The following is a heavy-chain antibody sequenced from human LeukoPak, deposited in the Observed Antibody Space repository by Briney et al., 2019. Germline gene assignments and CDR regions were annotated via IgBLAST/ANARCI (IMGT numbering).Heavy chain of an antibody. CDR2: ISSSGSYI. J-gene: IGHJ6*02. D-gene: IGHD2-8*01. CDR1: GFTFSSYS. V-gene: IGHV3-21*01. CDR3: ARVRDCTNGVCHTTNYYYYYGMDV. Sequence: GGSLRLSCAASGFTFSSYSMNWVRQAPGKGLEWVSSISSSGSYIYYADSVKGRFTISRDNAKNSLYLQMNSLRAEDTAVYYCARVRDCTNGVCHTTNYYYYYGMDVWGQGTTVTVSS.